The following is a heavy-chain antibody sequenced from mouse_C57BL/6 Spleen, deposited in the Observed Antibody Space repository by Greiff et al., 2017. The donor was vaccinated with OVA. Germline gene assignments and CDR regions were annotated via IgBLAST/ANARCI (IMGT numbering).Heavy chain of an antibody. CDR3: ARVGTGDLYYAMDY. CDR1: GYTFTDYN. V-gene: IGHV1-22*01. CDR2: INPNNGGT. J-gene: IGHJ4*01. Sequence: EVQLQESGPELVKPGASVKMSCKASGYTFTDYNMHWVKQSHGKSLEWIGYINPNNGGTSYNQKFKGKATLTVNKSSSTAYMELRSLTSEDSAVYYCARVGTGDLYYAMDYWGQGTSVTVSS. D-gene: IGHD4-1*01.